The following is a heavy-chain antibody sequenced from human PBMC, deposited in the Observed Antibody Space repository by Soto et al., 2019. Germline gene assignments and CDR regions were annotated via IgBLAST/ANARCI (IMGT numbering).Heavy chain of an antibody. CDR3: ARSKRARLRYFDCPFDY. J-gene: IGHJ4*02. CDR2: INHSGST. Sequence: SETLSLTCAVYGESFSGYYWSWIRQPPGKGLEWIGEINHSGSTNYNPSLKSRVTISVDTSKNQFSLKLSSATAADTAVYYCARSKRARLRYFDCPFDYWGQGTLVTVSS. V-gene: IGHV4-34*01. CDR1: GESFSGYY. D-gene: IGHD3-9*01.